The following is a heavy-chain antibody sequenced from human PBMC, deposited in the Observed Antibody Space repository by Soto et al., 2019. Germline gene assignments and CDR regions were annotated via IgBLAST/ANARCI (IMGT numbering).Heavy chain of an antibody. CDR2: VEYGGST. V-gene: IGHV4-39*01. D-gene: IGHD3-10*02. CDR3: ARHVRGAVTMNWFDP. J-gene: IGHJ5*02. Sequence: QLQESGPGLVKPSETLSLTCTVSGGSIISSNFYWGWIRQPPGKGLEWIGSVEYGGSTYDNPSLKSRVTLSADTSKNPFSLKRTSVTAADTAIYYCARHVRGAVTMNWFDPWGHGTLVTVSS. CDR1: GGSIISSNFY.